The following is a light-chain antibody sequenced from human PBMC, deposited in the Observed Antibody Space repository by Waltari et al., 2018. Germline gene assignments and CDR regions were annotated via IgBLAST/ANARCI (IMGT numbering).Light chain of an antibody. CDR1: SSDVGTYKR. J-gene: IGLJ2*01. V-gene: IGLV2-23*02. CDR2: AVS. Sequence: QSALTQPASVSGSPGQSITISCTGTSSDVGTYKRVSWYQQHPGKAPKLMIYAVSKRHSGVSDRFSGSKSGDMASLTISGLQPEDEAEYFCSSYAGSSKGVFGGGTKVTVL. CDR3: SSYAGSSKGV.